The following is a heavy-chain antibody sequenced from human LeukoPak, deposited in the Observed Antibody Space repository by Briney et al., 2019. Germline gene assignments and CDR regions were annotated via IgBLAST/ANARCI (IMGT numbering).Heavy chain of an antibody. CDR1: GLTVRNNF. D-gene: IGHD3-10*01. V-gene: IGHV3-53*01. CDR3: AREKGRGVISPYFDS. Sequence: QAGGSLRLSCAASGLTVRNNFMSWVRQAPGKGLEWVSVIYSDGSTYYEDSVKGRFTISRDTSKNTLSLQMYSLRAEDTAVYYCAREKGRGVISPYFDSWGQGTLVTVSS. CDR2: IYSDGST. J-gene: IGHJ4*02.